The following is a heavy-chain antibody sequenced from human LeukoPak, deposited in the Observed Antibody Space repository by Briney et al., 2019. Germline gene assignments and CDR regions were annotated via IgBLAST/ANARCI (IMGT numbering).Heavy chain of an antibody. CDR2: ISGSGGST. CDR1: GFTFDDYA. CDR3: AKAGLKKSIYYYGSGSYGHYYYMDV. Sequence: GGSLRLSCAASGFTFDDYAMSWVRQAPGKGLEWVSAISGSGGSTYYADSVKGRFTISRDNSKNTLYLQMNSLRAEDTAVYYCAKAGLKKSIYYYGSGSYGHYYYMDVWGRGTTVTISS. J-gene: IGHJ6*03. V-gene: IGHV3-23*01. D-gene: IGHD3-10*01.